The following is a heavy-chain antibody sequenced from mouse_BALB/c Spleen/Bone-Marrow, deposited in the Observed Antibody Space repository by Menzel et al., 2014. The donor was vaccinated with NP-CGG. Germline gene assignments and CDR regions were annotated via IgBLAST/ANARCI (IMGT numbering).Heavy chain of an antibody. Sequence: EVHLHESAGASVQPGGSLRLSCATSGFTFTDYYMSWVRQPPGKALEWWGFIRNKANGYTTEYSTSVKGRFTISRDNSQSILYLQMNTLRAEDSATYYCARGVVATDYWGQGTTLTVSS. CDR2: IRNKANGYTT. CDR3: ARGVVATDY. V-gene: IGHV7-3*02. J-gene: IGHJ2*01. CDR1: GFTFTDYY. D-gene: IGHD1-1*01.